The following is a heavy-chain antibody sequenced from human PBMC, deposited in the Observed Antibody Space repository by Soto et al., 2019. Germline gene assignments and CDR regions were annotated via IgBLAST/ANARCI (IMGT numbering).Heavy chain of an antibody. V-gene: IGHV5-51*01. CDR3: ARHEGRDGYSYQGYFDY. CDR1: GYSFTSYW. J-gene: IGHJ4*02. D-gene: IGHD4-4*01. Sequence: GESLKISCKGSGYSFTSYWIGWVRQMPGKGLEWMGIIYPGDSDTRYSPSFQGQVTISADKSISTAYLQWSSLKASDTAMYYCARHEGRDGYSYQGYFDYWGQGTLVTVSS. CDR2: IYPGDSDT.